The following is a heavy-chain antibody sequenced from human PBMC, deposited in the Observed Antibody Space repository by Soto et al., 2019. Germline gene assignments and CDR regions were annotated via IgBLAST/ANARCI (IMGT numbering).Heavy chain of an antibody. Sequence: GGSLRLSCAASGFTFSNAWMSWVRQAPGKGLEWVGRIKSKTDGGTTDYAAPVKGRFTISRDDSKNTLYLQMNSLKTEDTAVYYCTTASSPLWWLTLQAVDYWGQGTLVTVSS. CDR2: IKSKTDGGTT. CDR1: GFTFSNAW. J-gene: IGHJ4*02. CDR3: TTASSPLWWLTLQAVDY. D-gene: IGHD5-12*01. V-gene: IGHV3-15*01.